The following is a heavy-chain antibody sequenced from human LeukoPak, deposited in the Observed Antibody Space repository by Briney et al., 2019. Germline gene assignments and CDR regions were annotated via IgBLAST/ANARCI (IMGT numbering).Heavy chain of an antibody. D-gene: IGHD6-19*01. Sequence: GGSLRLSYAASGFTFDDYAMHWVRQAPGKGLEWVSGISWNSGSIGYADSVKGRFTISRDNAKNSLYLQMNSLSADDTALYYFAKSTTLAVAVFDYWGQGTLVTVSS. CDR3: AKSTTLAVAVFDY. CDR2: ISWNSGSI. J-gene: IGHJ4*02. V-gene: IGHV3-9*01. CDR1: GFTFDDYA.